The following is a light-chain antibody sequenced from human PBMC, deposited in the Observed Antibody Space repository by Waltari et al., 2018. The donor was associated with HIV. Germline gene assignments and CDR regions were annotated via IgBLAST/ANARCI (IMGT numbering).Light chain of an antibody. CDR1: TSNIGKNY. Sequence: QSVLTQPPSLSAAPGQKVTISCSGSTSNIGKNYVSWYQQLPETAPKLIIYDNKKRPSGIPDRFSGSKSGTSATLAITGLRTGDEADYYCGTWDSSVSAGVFGGGTKLTVL. V-gene: IGLV1-51*01. J-gene: IGLJ3*02. CDR2: DNK. CDR3: GTWDSSVSAGV.